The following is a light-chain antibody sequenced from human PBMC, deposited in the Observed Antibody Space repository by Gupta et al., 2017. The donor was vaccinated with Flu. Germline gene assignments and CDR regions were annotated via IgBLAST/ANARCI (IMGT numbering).Light chain of an antibody. CDR2: ENN. J-gene: IGLJ1*01. V-gene: IGLV2-23*01. CDR1: IGSDSS. CDR3: CAYAGSRTSYV. Sequence: SAVTQPASVSGSPGQSITISCTGSIGSDSSVSWYQQHPGTAPKVIIYENNKRPSGVSHRFSGSKSGNTASLTIAGLQAEDEADYYCCAYAGSRTSYVFGAGTMVTVL.